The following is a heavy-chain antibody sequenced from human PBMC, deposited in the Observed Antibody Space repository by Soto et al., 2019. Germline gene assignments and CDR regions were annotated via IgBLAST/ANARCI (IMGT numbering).Heavy chain of an antibody. V-gene: IGHV1-24*01. CDR3: ATIHWSGYPSAYYFDY. CDR1: GYTLTELS. CDR2: FDPEDGET. D-gene: IGHD3-3*01. J-gene: IGHJ4*02. Sequence: ASVKVSCKVSGYTLTELSMHWVRQAPGKGLEWMGGFDPEDGETIYAQKFQGRVTMTEDTSTDTAYMELSSLRSEDTAVYYCATIHWSGYPSAYYFDYWGQGTLVTVSS.